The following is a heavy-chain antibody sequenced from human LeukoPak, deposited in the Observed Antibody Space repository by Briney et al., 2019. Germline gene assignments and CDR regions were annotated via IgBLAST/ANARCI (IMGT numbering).Heavy chain of an antibody. CDR2: ISHIGST. CDR3: ARDRISINALDM. D-gene: IGHD1-14*01. CDR1: GASISGHY. Sequence: SETLSLTCTVSGASISGHYLTWIRQPPGKGLEWIGYISHIGSTNYNPSLKSRVTISVDTSKNQFSLKPTSVTAADTAFYYCARDRISINALDMWGQGTMVTVSS. J-gene: IGHJ3*02. V-gene: IGHV4-59*11.